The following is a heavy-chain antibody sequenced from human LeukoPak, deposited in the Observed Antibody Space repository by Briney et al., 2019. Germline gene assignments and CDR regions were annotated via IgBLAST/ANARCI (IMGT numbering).Heavy chain of an antibody. CDR1: GFTFSSYS. CDR2: ISSSSSTI. Sequence: GGSLRLSCAASGFTFSSYSMNWVRQAPGKGLEWVSYISSSSSTIYYADSVKGRFIISRDNAKNSLYLQMNSLRDEDTAVYYCAREPAPTTPHWYFDLWGRGTLVTVSS. D-gene: IGHD2-2*01. V-gene: IGHV3-48*02. J-gene: IGHJ2*01. CDR3: AREPAPTTPHWYFDL.